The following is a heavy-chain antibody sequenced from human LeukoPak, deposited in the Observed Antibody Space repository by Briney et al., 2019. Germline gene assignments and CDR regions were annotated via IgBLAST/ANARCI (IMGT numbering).Heavy chain of an antibody. Sequence: PGGSLRLSCAASGFTFSTFWMNWVRQAPGKGLEWVSSLSGGGDSRYYADSVMGRFTIPRDNSKNTLYLQMNSLRAEDTAVYYCAKAVRSMVTGGGYFDSWGQGTLVTVSS. D-gene: IGHD3-10*01. CDR1: GFTFSTFW. CDR2: LSGGGDSR. J-gene: IGHJ4*02. CDR3: AKAVRSMVTGGGYFDS. V-gene: IGHV3-23*01.